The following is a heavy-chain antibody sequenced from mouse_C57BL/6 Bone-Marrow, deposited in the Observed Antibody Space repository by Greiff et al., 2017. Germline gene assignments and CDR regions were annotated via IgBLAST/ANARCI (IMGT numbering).Heavy chain of an antibody. J-gene: IGHJ3*01. CDR3: ARYWSFAY. CDR1: GYTFTSYG. Sequence: QVQLQQSGAELARPGASVKLSCKASGYTFTSYGISWVKQRPGQGLEWIGEIYPRSGNTYYNEKFKGKATLTADKSSSTAYMELRSLTSEDSAVYFCARYWSFAYWGQGTLVTVSA. CDR2: IYPRSGNT. V-gene: IGHV1-81*01. D-gene: IGHD4-1*01.